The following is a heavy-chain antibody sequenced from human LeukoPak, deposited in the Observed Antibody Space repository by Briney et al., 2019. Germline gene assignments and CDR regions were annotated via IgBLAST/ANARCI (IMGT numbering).Heavy chain of an antibody. J-gene: IGHJ3*02. Sequence: PGGALRLSCAASGLSVSGFIFRDYTTSRVRQASGRGLEWIDYITTDDDATYYADSVKCPFTVYRANDKHSLYLKIHSLGVADTAIYYCAGRGYSDVLDAFDIWGQGTMVTASS. D-gene: IGHD5-18*01. V-gene: IGHV3-48*04. CDR3: AGRGYSDVLDAFDI. CDR2: ITTDDDAT. CDR1: GLSVSGFIFRDYT.